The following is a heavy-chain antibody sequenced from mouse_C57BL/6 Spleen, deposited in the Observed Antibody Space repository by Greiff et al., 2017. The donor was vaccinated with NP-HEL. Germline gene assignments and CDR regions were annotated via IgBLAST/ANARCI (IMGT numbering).Heavy chain of an antibody. J-gene: IGHJ4*01. V-gene: IGHV5-17*01. Sequence: EVQLVESGGGLVKPGGSLKFSCAASGFTFRDYGMHWVRQAPEKGLEWVAYISSGGSTIYYADTVKGRFTISRDTATNTPFLQMTSLRSDDTAMYYCARPNNYGSRNYAMDYWGQGTSVTVSS. CDR3: ARPNNYGSRNYAMDY. D-gene: IGHD1-1*01. CDR2: ISSGGSTI. CDR1: GFTFRDYG.